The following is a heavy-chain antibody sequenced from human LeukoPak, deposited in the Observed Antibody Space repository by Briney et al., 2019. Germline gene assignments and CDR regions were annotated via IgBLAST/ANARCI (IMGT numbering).Heavy chain of an antibody. CDR1: GFTFSTYS. J-gene: IGHJ6*03. CDR2: ISSSSSYI. V-gene: IGHV3-21*06. CDR3: VRESGDYGSADMAGYYYYMDV. Sequence: GGSLRLSCAASGFTFSTYSMNWVRQAPGKGLEWVSSISSSSSYIYYADSVKGRFTISRDNAKNTVFLQMNSLRADDTSVYYCVRESGDYGSADMAGYYYYMDVWAKGTTVTVSS. D-gene: IGHD3-10*01.